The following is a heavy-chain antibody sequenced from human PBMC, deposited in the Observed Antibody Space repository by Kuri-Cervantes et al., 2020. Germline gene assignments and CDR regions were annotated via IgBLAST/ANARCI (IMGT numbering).Heavy chain of an antibody. CDR3: ARDSTVTTFGGYYYGMDV. J-gene: IGHJ6*02. CDR2: IYSGGST. Sequence: GESLKISCAASGFTVSSNYMSWVRQAPGKGLEWVSVIYSGGSTYYADSVKGRFTISRDNSKNTLYLQMNSLRAEDTAVYYCARDSTVTTFGGYYYGMDVWGQGTTVTVSS. CDR1: GFTVSSNY. D-gene: IGHD3-16*01. V-gene: IGHV3-53*05.